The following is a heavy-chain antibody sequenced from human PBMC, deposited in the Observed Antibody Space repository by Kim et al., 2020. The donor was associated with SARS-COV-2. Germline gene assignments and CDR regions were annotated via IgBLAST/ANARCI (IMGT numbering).Heavy chain of an antibody. CDR3: ARDRVPYDSRGYPLAYYYAMDV. J-gene: IGHJ6*04. V-gene: IGHV4-30-4*01. Sequence: SETLSLTCTVSGGSISSGNSYWSWIRQPPGKGLEWIGYIETGGSTNYNPSLKRRLTISEDTSKNQFSLKLRSVTAADTAVYYCARDRVPYDSRGYPLAYYYAMDVWGKGTTVTVSS. CDR1: GGSISSGNSY. D-gene: IGHD3-22*01. CDR2: IETGGST.